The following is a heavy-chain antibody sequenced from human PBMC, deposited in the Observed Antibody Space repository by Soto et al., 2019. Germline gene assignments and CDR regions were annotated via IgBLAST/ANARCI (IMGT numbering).Heavy chain of an antibody. V-gene: IGHV5-51*01. CDR1: GYSFTSYL. CDR3: ASLIYCSGGSCYDSCAFDI. Sequence: VKRSWKGCGYSFTSYLIGSVRQIPGKGLEWMGIIYPGDSDTRYSPSFQGQVTISADKSISTAYLQWSSLKASDTAMYYCASLIYCSGGSCYDSCAFDIWGQGTMVTVS. CDR2: IYPGDSDT. J-gene: IGHJ3*02. D-gene: IGHD2-15*01.